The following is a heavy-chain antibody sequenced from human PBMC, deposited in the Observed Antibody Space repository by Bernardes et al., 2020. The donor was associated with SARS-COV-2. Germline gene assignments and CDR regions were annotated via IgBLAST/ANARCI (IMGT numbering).Heavy chain of an antibody. CDR2: IKKDGTVR. D-gene: IGHD4-17*01. CDR3: RIGHYADL. J-gene: IGHJ5*02. Sequence: GGSLRLSCAVYAMCLSNFWTSWVRQGPGKGLEWVAKIKKDGTVRDYVDTVKGRFSISRDNTRNQVYLQMNALRVEDTGTYYCRIGHYADLWGQGTLITVTS. CDR1: AMCLSNFW. V-gene: IGHV3-7*01.